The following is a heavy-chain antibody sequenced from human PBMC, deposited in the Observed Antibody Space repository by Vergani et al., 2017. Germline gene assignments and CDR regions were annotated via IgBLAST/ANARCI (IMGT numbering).Heavy chain of an antibody. Sequence: EVQLVESGGGLVQPGGSLRLSCAASGFNFSSYSMNWVRQAPGKGLEWVSYVTSSSRSQSYADSVKGRFTISRDSAKNSLYLQMNSLRAEDTAVYFCVRAECTTSACYKRVFDYWGQGALVTVSS. D-gene: IGHD1-1*01. CDR2: VTSSSRSQ. V-gene: IGHV3-48*01. CDR3: VRAECTTSACYKRVFDY. J-gene: IGHJ4*02. CDR1: GFNFSSYS.